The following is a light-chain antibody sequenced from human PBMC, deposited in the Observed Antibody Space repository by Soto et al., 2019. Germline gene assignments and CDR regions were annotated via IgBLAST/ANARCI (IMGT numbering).Light chain of an antibody. V-gene: IGLV2-14*01. J-gene: IGLJ3*02. CDR2: EVS. CDR3: SSYTSSSTLEV. Sequence: QSVLTQPASVSGSPGQSITISCTGTSSDVGGYNYVSWYQQHPGKAPKLMIYEVSNRPSGLSNRFSGSKSGNTASLTISGLQAEEEADYYCSSYTSSSTLEVFGGGTKLTVL. CDR1: SSDVGGYNY.